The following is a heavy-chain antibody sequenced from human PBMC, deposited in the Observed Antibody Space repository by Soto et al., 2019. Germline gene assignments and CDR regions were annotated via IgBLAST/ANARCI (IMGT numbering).Heavy chain of an antibody. J-gene: IGHJ2*01. CDR1: GYTFTSYD. Sequence: QVQLVQSGAEVKKPGASVKVSCKASGYTFTSYDINWVRQATGQGLEWMGWMNPNSGNTGYAQKYQGKVTMTRNTSLSTAYMELSSLRSEDTAVYYCARGRSGWREGDWYFALWGRGTLVTVSS. CDR3: ARGRSGWREGDWYFAL. D-gene: IGHD6-19*01. V-gene: IGHV1-8*01. CDR2: MNPNSGNT.